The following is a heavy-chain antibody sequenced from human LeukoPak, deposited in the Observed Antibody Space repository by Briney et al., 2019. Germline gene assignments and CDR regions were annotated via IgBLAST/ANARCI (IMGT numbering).Heavy chain of an antibody. Sequence: ASVKVPCKASGYTFTSYAMHWVRQAPGQRLEWMGWINAGNGNTKYSQKFQGRVTITRDTSASTAYMELSSLRSEDTAVYYCARDPLPGVRGVISHLSRPLRYWGQGTLVTVSS. J-gene: IGHJ4*02. V-gene: IGHV1-3*01. CDR2: INAGNGNT. D-gene: IGHD3-10*01. CDR3: ARDPLPGVRGVISHLSRPLRY. CDR1: GYTFTSYA.